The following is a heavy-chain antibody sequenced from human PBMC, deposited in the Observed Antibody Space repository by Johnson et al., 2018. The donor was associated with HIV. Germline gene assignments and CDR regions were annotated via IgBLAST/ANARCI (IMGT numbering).Heavy chain of an antibody. CDR3: VRDDYAFQI. CDR2: IKSDGSSA. V-gene: IGHV3-74*03. D-gene: IGHD2-21*02. Sequence: VQLVESGGGLVQPGGSLRLSCVVSGFSFSNYWMEWVRQAPGKGLVWVSRIKSDGSSATYADSVKGRFTISRDNAKNTLYLEMKSLRADDTAVYYCVRDDYAFQIWGQGTVVTVSS. J-gene: IGHJ3*02. CDR1: GFSFSNYW.